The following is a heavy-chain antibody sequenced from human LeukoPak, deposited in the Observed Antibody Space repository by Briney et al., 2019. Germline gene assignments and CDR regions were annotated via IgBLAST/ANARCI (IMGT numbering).Heavy chain of an antibody. Sequence: SVKVSCKASGGTFSSYAISWVRQAPGQGLEWMGGIIPIFGTANYAQKFQSRVTITADESTSTAYMELSSLRSEDTAVYCCARGGVPAAEYYFDYWGQGTLVTVSS. CDR1: GGTFSSYA. CDR2: IIPIFGTA. V-gene: IGHV1-69*13. CDR3: ARGGVPAAEYYFDY. J-gene: IGHJ4*02. D-gene: IGHD2-2*01.